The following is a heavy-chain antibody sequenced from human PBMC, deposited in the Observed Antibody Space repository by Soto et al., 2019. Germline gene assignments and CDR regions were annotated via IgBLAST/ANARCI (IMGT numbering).Heavy chain of an antibody. D-gene: IGHD3-10*01. J-gene: IGHJ4*02. CDR2: ISGSGGST. CDR3: AKDGTVRGWAPFDY. V-gene: IGHV3-23*01. Sequence: EVQLLESGGGLVQPGGSLRLSCAASGFTFSSYAMSWVRQAPGKGLEWVSAISGSGGSTYYADSVKGRFTISRDNSKSTLYLQMNSLRAEDTAVHYCAKDGTVRGWAPFDYWGQGTLVTVSS. CDR1: GFTFSSYA.